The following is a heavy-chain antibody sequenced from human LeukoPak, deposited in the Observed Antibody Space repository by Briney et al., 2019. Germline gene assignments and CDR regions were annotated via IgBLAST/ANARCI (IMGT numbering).Heavy chain of an antibody. CDR1: GYSFTTYL. Sequence: GESLKISCQGSGYSFTTYLISWVRQMPGKGLEWMGRIDPSDSYTNYSPSFQGHVTISADKSFSTAYLQWASLKASDTAMYYCARHAKAYGSSCDYWGQGTLVTVSS. CDR3: ARHAKAYGSSCDY. D-gene: IGHD6-13*01. J-gene: IGHJ4*02. CDR2: IDPSDSYT. V-gene: IGHV5-10-1*01.